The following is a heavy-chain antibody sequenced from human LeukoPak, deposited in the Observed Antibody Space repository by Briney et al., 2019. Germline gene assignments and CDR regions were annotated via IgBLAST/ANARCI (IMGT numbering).Heavy chain of an antibody. CDR3: AREDVVNYYDSSGYPNFDY. CDR2: ISSSSSYT. D-gene: IGHD3-22*01. CDR1: GFTFSDYY. Sequence: PGGSLRLSCAASGFTFSDYYMSWIRQAPGKGLEWVSYISSSSSYTNYADSVKGRFTISRDNAKNSLYLRMNSLRAEDTAVYYCAREDVVNYYDSSGYPNFDYWGQGTLVTVSS. V-gene: IGHV3-11*05. J-gene: IGHJ4*02.